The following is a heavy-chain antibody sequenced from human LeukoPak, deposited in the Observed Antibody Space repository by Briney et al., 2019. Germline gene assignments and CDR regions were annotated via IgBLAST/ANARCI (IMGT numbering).Heavy chain of an antibody. CDR3: AREKLVRNNWFDP. V-gene: IGHV3-33*01. CDR1: GFTFSSYG. Sequence: GGSLRLSCAAPGFTFSSYGMHWVRQAPGKGLEWVAVIWYDGSNKYYADSVKGRFTISRDNSKNTLYLQMNSLRAEDTAVYYCAREKLVRNNWFDPWGQGTLVTVSS. J-gene: IGHJ5*02. CDR2: IWYDGSNK. D-gene: IGHD2/OR15-2a*01.